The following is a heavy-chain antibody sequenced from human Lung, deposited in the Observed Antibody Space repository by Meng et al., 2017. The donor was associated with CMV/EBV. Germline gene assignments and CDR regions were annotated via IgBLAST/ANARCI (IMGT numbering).Heavy chain of an antibody. V-gene: IGHV1-69*10. CDR2: IIPILGRA. J-gene: IGHJ6*02. Sequence: SVXVSXKTSGGTSSSYVISWVRQAPGQGLEWMGGIIPILGRANYGQKFQARVTITADKSTSTAHMELSSLRSEDTAVYYCARSRVLSSSPSRPPTYGMDFXGQGXTVTVSS. CDR3: ARSRVLSSSPSRPPTYGMDF. D-gene: IGHD2-2*01. CDR1: GGTSSSYV.